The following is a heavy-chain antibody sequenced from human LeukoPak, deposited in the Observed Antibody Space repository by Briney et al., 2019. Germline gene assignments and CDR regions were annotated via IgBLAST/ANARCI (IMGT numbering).Heavy chain of an antibody. Sequence: GSLRLSCAASGFTFSSYWMSWIRQPPGKGLEWIGYIYYSGSTNYNPSLKSRVTISVDTSKNQFSLKLSSVTAADTAVYYCARARGYYYGMDVWGQGTTVTVSS. J-gene: IGHJ6*02. CDR3: ARARGYYYGMDV. V-gene: IGHV4-59*01. CDR2: IYYSGST. CDR1: GFTFSSYW.